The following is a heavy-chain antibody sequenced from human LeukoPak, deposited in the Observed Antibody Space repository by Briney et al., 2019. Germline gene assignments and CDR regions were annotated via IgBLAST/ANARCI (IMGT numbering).Heavy chain of an antibody. CDR3: ARLYYHTSRYYDV. J-gene: IGHJ4*02. CDR2: VYHTGTT. V-gene: IGHV4-39*01. D-gene: IGHD3-9*01. Sequence: SETLSLTCTVSGGSVSIGSSYWGWIRQPPGSGLEWIGTVYHTGTTYYNPPLRSRVTMSVDTSKNQFSLKMRSVTAADTAVYYCARLYYHTSRYYDVWGQGTLVTVSS. CDR1: GGSVSIGSSY.